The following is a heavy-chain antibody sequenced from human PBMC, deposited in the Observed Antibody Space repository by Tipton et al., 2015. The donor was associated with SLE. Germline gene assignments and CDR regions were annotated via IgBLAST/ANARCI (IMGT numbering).Heavy chain of an antibody. CDR1: GFTFNAYS. V-gene: IGHV3-74*01. CDR3: GGGPTRSYDF. D-gene: IGHD2-2*01. J-gene: IGHJ4*02. CDR2: INSDGSST. Sequence: SLRLSCSASGFTFNAYSMNWVRQAPGKGLVWVSRINSDGSSTSYADSVKGRFTISRDNAKNTLYLQMNSLTTEDTAVYFCGGGPTRSYDFWGQGTLVTVSS.